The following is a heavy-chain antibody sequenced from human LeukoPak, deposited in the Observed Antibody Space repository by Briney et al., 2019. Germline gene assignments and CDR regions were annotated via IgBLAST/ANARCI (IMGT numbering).Heavy chain of an antibody. V-gene: IGHV3-23*01. D-gene: IGHD3-10*02. CDR2: IYTGGST. Sequence: GGSLRLSCAASGFTFSSYGMSWVRQAPGKGLEWVSIIYTGGSTYYAHSVKGRFTISRDNSKNTVYLQMNSLRAEDTAVYYCAELGITMIGGVWGKGTTVTVSS. CDR1: GFTFSSYG. CDR3: AELGITMIGGV. J-gene: IGHJ6*04.